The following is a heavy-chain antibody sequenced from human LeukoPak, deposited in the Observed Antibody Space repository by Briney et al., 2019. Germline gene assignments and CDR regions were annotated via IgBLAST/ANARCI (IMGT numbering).Heavy chain of an antibody. D-gene: IGHD3-9*01. J-gene: IGHJ4*02. CDR1: GGSISSGSYY. Sequence: SETLSLTCTVSGGSISSGSYYWSWIRQPAGKGLEWIGYIYYSGSTNYNPSLKSRVTISVDTSKNQFSLKLSSVTAADTAVYYCARASGIRYFDWLFLPFDYWGQGTLVTVSS. CDR3: ARASGIRYFDWLFLPFDY. CDR2: IYYSGST. V-gene: IGHV4-61*10.